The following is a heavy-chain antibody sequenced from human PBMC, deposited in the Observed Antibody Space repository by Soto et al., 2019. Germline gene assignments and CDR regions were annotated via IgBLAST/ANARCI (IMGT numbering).Heavy chain of an antibody. CDR2: IIPIFGTA. CDR1: GGTFSSYA. Sequence: QVQLVQSGAEVKKPGSSVKVSCKASGGTFSSYAISWVRQAPGQGREWMGGIIPIFGTANYAQKFQGRVTITADESTSTAYLELSSLRSEYTAGYECVRFGDGYHYVVGWGQGTLVTVSS. V-gene: IGHV1-69*12. D-gene: IGHD5-12*01. J-gene: IGHJ4*02. CDR3: VRFGDGYHYVVG.